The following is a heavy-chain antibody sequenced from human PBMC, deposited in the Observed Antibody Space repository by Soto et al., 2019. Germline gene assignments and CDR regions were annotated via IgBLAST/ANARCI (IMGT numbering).Heavy chain of an antibody. CDR2: IYYSGST. D-gene: IGHD3-3*01. CDR1: GGSISSSSYY. CDR3: ARSPKDMIFGVVNAFDI. V-gene: IGHV4-39*01. Sequence: SETLSLTCTVSGGSISSSSYYWGWIRQPPGKGLEWIGSIYYSGSTYYNPSLKSRVTISVDTSKNQFSLKLSSVTAADTAVYYCARSPKDMIFGVVNAFDIWGQGTMVTVSS. J-gene: IGHJ3*02.